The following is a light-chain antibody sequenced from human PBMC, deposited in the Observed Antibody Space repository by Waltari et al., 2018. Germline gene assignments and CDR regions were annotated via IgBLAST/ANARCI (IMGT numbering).Light chain of an antibody. CDR2: DAS. CDR1: PSVSSY. CDR3: QQRSSWPPIT. V-gene: IGKV3-11*01. J-gene: IGKJ5*01. Sequence: EIVLTQSPATLSLSPGVRAPLSCRASPSVSSYLAWYQHKPGQAPRLLIYDASNRATGIPARFSGSGSGTDFTLTISSLEPEDFALYYCQQRSSWPPITFGQGTRLEIK.